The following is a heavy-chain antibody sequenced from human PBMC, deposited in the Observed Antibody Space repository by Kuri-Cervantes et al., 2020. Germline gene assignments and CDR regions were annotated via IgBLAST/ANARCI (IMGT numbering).Heavy chain of an antibody. V-gene: IGHV4-39*07. CDR1: GGSVSSGTYY. CDR2: IYHSGST. Sequence: SETLSLTCTVSGGSVSSGTYYWSWIRQPPGKGLEWIGSIYHSGSTYYNPSLKSRVTISVDTSKNQFSLKLSSVTAADTAVYYCARAKQWLRSLDYWGQGTLVTVSS. CDR3: ARAKQWLRSLDY. J-gene: IGHJ4*02. D-gene: IGHD6-19*01.